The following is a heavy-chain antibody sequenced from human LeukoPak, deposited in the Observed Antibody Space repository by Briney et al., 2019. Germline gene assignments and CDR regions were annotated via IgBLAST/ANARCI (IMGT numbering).Heavy chain of an antibody. CDR3: AKDPLGGGSSLINWFDS. J-gene: IGHJ5*01. D-gene: IGHD1-26*01. V-gene: IGHV3-23*01. Sequence: PGGSLRHSCVASGFDFSSYAMTWVRQAPGRGLEWVSTIGAYAARTYYADSVKGRFTTSRENSKSTLSLQMNSLRAEDTALYYCAKDPLGGGSSLINWFDSWGQGVWVIVSS. CDR1: GFDFSSYA. CDR2: IGAYAART.